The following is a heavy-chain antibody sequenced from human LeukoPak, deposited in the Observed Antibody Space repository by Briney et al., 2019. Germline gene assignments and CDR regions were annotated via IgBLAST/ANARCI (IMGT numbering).Heavy chain of an antibody. Sequence: ASVTVSCKASGYTFTNYHINWMRQAPGQGLEWMGWINPNTGDRDYAQKFQGRVSITSDPSISPAYMELGSPRSEDTAVYFCARTTSLTASGYDYWGQGTLVTVSS. D-gene: IGHD4-17*01. J-gene: IGHJ4*02. V-gene: IGHV1-8*03. CDR2: INPNTGDR. CDR1: GYTFTNYH. CDR3: ARTTSLTASGYDY.